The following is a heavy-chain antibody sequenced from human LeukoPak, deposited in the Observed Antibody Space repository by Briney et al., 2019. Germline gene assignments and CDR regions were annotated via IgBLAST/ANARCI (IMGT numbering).Heavy chain of an antibody. V-gene: IGHV4-59*12. J-gene: IGHJ6*02. CDR2: TYYSGST. CDR1: GGSISSYY. D-gene: IGHD3-3*02. Sequence: SETLSLTCTVSGGSISSYYWSWIRQPPGKGLEWIGYTYYSGSTYYNPSLKSRVTISVDTSKNQFSLKLSSVTAADTAVYYCARDRLAEDVWGQGTTVTVSS. CDR3: ARDRLAEDV.